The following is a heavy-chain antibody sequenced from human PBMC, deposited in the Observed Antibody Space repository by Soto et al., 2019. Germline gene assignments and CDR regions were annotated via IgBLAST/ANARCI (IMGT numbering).Heavy chain of an antibody. V-gene: IGHV3-33*01. CDR1: GFTFSSYG. CDR3: ATVEMATIQQDV. D-gene: IGHD5-12*01. Sequence: QVQLVESGGGVVQPGRSLRLSCAASGFTFSSYGMHWVRQAPGKGLEWVAVIWYDGVNKYYADSVKGRFTISRDNSKNTLYLQMNSLRAEDTAVYYCATVEMATIQQDVWGQGTTVTVSS. J-gene: IGHJ6*02. CDR2: IWYDGVNK.